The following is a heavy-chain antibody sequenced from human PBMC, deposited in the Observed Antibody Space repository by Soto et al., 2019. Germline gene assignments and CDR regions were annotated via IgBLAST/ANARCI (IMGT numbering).Heavy chain of an antibody. CDR2: ISYSGST. CDR3: ARVHYDSALADAFDI. J-gene: IGHJ3*02. CDR1: GGSCSSISNRC. Sequence: LETLPLTCTVSGGSCSSISNRCCSWIRQPPGKGLEWIGYISYSGSTSYNPSLKSRLIISVDTSQNQVSLKLASVTAADTAVYYCARVHYDSALADAFDIWGQGTMVTVSS. V-gene: IGHV4-59*08. D-gene: IGHD3-22*01.